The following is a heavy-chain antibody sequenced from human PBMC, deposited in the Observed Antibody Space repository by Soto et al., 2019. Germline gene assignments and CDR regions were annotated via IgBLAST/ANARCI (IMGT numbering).Heavy chain of an antibody. CDR1: GYTFTSYY. D-gene: IGHD6-19*01. Sequence: ASVKVSCKASGYTFTSYYMHWVRQAPGQGLEWMGIINPSGGSTSYAQKFQGRVTMTRDTPTSTVYMELSSLRSEDTAVYYCARDRTAGTTTEYFQHWGQGTLVTVSS. J-gene: IGHJ1*01. CDR3: ARDRTAGTTTEYFQH. CDR2: INPSGGST. V-gene: IGHV1-46*01.